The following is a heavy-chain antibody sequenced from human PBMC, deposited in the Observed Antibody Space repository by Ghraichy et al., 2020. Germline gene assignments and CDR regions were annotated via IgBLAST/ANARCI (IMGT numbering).Heavy chain of an antibody. J-gene: IGHJ6*02. CDR1: GFTFSSYS. Sequence: GGSLRLSCAASGFTFSSYSMNWVRQAPGKGLEWVSYISSSSSTIYYADSVKGRFTISRDNAKNSLYLQMNSLRDEDTAVYYCARDLNDSSGYSGNGGYGMDVWGQGTTVTVSS. CDR3: ARDLNDSSGYSGNGGYGMDV. D-gene: IGHD3-22*01. V-gene: IGHV3-48*02. CDR2: ISSSSSTI.